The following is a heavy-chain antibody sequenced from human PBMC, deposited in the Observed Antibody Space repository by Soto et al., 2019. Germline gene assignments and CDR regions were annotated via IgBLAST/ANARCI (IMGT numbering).Heavy chain of an antibody. J-gene: IGHJ6*02. V-gene: IGHV3-15*01. CDR1: GFTFSNAW. Sequence: EVQLVESGGGLVKPGGSLRLSCAASGFTFSNAWMSWVRQAPGKGLEWVGRSKSKTDGGTTDYAAPVKGRFTISRDDSKNTLYLQMNSLKTEDTAVYYCTTVTLYYYVMAVWCQGTTVSVSS. CDR2: SKSKTDGGTT. CDR3: TTVTLYYYVMAV.